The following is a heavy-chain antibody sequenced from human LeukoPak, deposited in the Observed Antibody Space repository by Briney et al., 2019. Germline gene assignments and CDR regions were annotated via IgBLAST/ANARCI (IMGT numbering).Heavy chain of an antibody. Sequence: SETLSLTCTVSGGSISSSSYYWGWIRQPPGKGLEWIGSVHYSGSTYYNPSLKSRVTISVDTSKNQFSLKLSSVTAADTAVYYCATMIAVAGTPYFDYWGQGTLVTVSS. CDR2: VHYSGST. CDR1: GGSISSSSYY. J-gene: IGHJ4*02. V-gene: IGHV4-39*01. CDR3: ATMIAVAGTPYFDY. D-gene: IGHD6-19*01.